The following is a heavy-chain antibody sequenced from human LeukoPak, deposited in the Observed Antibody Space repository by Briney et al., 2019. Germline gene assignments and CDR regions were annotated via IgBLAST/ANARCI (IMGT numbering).Heavy chain of an antibody. Sequence: GGSLRLSCAASGFTFSSYAMHWVRQPPGKGLEYVSGISSNGGSTYYANSVKGRFTISRDNSKNTVCLQMGSLRAEDMAVYYCARGNTLTGYSRYWGLGTLVTVSS. V-gene: IGHV3-64*01. CDR2: ISSNGGST. D-gene: IGHD3-9*01. J-gene: IGHJ4*02. CDR1: GFTFSSYA. CDR3: ARGNTLTGYSRY.